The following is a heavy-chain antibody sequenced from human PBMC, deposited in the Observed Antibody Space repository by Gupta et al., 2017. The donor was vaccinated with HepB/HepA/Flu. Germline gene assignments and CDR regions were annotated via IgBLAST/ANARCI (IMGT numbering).Heavy chain of an antibody. Sequence: VTLKESGPVLVKPTETLTLTCTVSGFSLSNARMGVSWIRHPPGKALEWLAHIFSTDEKPYSTSLKSRITISKDTSNRELVLTMPCLASVHTATYYGARSQTFGALADWFHGTIVTVFS. CDR3: ARSQTFGALAD. CDR2: IFSTDEK. V-gene: IGHV2-26*01. D-gene: IGHD3-3*01. CDR1: GFSLSNARMG. J-gene: IGHJ4*01.